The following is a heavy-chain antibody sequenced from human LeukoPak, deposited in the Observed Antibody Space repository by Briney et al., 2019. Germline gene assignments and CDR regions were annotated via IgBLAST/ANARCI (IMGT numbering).Heavy chain of an antibody. CDR1: GGSISSYY. J-gene: IGHJ4*02. V-gene: IGHV4-59*08. D-gene: IGHD6-13*01. Sequence: PSETLSLTCTVSGGSISSYYWSWIRRPPGKGLEWIGYIYYSGSTNYNPSLKSRVTISVDTSKNQFSLKLSSVTAADTAVYYCARHIAAAGIFDYWGQGTLVTVSS. CDR2: IYYSGST. CDR3: ARHIAAAGIFDY.